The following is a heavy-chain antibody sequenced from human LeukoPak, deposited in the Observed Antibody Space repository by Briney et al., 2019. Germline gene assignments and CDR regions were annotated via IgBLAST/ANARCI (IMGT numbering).Heavy chain of an antibody. J-gene: IGHJ4*02. V-gene: IGHV3-66*01. CDR1: GLTVSSTY. CDR3: ARRPDYGGTPTFDY. CDR2: IYSDGST. Sequence: GGSLRLSCAASGLTVSSTYMSWVRQAPGKGLEWVSVIYSDGSTYYADSVKGRFTVSRDNSKNTVYLQMNSLRAEDTAVYFCARRPDYGGTPTFDYWGQGTLVTVSS. D-gene: IGHD4-23*01.